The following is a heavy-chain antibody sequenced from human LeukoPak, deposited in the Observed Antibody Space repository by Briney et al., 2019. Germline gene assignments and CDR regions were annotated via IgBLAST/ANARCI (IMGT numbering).Heavy chain of an antibody. J-gene: IGHJ5*02. D-gene: IGHD3-9*01. Sequence: ASVTVSCKASGYTFTGYYMHWVRQAPGQGLEWMGWINPNSGGTNYAQKFQGRVTMTRDTSISTAYMELSRLRSDDTAVYYCARAVGPSYDILTGYYNLVWFDPWGQGTLVTVSS. CDR1: GYTFTGYY. CDR3: ARAVGPSYDILTGYYNLVWFDP. V-gene: IGHV1-2*02. CDR2: INPNSGGT.